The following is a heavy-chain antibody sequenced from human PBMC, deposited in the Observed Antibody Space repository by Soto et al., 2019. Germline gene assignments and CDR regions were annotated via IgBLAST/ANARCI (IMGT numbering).Heavy chain of an antibody. CDR3: VTERRNYEFDY. V-gene: IGHV3-33*01. Sequence: QVQLVESGGGVVQPGRSLRLSCAAPGFTFSTFGMHWVRQSPGKGLEWVAVIWNGRNSEDYADSVKGRFTISRDNSRNTLYLQMNSLRAEDTAMYYCVTERRNYEFDYWGQGILVTVSS. D-gene: IGHD1-7*01. CDR1: GFTFSTFG. CDR2: IWNGRNSE. J-gene: IGHJ4*02.